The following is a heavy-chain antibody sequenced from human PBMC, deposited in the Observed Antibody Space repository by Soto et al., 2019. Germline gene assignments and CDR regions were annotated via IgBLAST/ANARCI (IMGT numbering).Heavy chain of an antibody. D-gene: IGHD3-22*01. Sequence: LVGSLKISCSGSGYSFAGDWITWVRQKPWKGLEWMGRIDPSDSQTYYSPSFRGHVTISVTKSITTVFLQWSSLRASDTAMYYCARQIYDSDTGPNFQYYFDSWGQGTPVTVSS. V-gene: IGHV5-10-1*01. CDR1: GYSFAGDW. J-gene: IGHJ4*02. CDR2: IDPSDSQT. CDR3: ARQIYDSDTGPNFQYYFDS.